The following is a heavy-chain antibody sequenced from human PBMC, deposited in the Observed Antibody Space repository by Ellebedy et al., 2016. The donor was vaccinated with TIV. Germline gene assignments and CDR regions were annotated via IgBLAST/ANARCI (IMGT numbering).Heavy chain of an antibody. J-gene: IGHJ4*02. CDR2: IVQGGYP. D-gene: IGHD5-18*01. CDR3: AKDSIDDGYWDFDS. Sequence: GESLKISCTTSGFTFSAFSMSWVRQAPGKGLEWVSGIVQGGYPYYAASVKGRFTISRDNSRSSVYLQMNSLGVEDTAVYYCAKDSIDDGYWDFDSWGQGTLVTVSS. V-gene: IGHV3-23*01. CDR1: GFTFSAFS.